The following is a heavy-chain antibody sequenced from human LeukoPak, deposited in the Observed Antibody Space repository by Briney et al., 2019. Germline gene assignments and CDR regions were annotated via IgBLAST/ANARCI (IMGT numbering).Heavy chain of an antibody. D-gene: IGHD5-12*01. CDR1: GFTFGDYA. J-gene: IGHJ4*02. CDR2: IRSKTYGGTT. CDR3: ARGGGYSGYGFFDY. V-gene: IGHV3-49*04. Sequence: GGSLRLSCAASGFTFGDYAMTWVRQAPGKELEWVGFIRSKTYGGTTEYAASMKGRFTISRDDSKSIAYLQMNSLKTEDTAVYYCARGGGYSGYGFFDYWGQGTLVTVSS.